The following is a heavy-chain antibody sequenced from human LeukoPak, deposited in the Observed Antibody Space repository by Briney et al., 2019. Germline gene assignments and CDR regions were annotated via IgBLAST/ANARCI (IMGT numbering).Heavy chain of an antibody. CDR1: GYTLTDLS. J-gene: IGHJ4*02. D-gene: IGHD5-24*01. V-gene: IGHV1-24*01. Sequence: GASVKVSCKVSGYTLTDLSMHWVRQAPGKGLEWMGGFDPEDGETIYAQKFQGRVTMTEDTSTDTAYMELSSLRSEDTAAYYCSTVRGGGYNVGDYWGQGTLVTVSS. CDR2: FDPEDGET. CDR3: STVRGGGYNVGDY.